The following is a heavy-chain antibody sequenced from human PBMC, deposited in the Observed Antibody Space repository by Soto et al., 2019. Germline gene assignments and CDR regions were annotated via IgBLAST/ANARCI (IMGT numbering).Heavy chain of an antibody. CDR3: ARVYGSGSYYPNWFDP. CDR2: IYHSGST. J-gene: IGHJ5*02. V-gene: IGHV4-30-2*01. D-gene: IGHD3-10*01. Sequence: QLQLQESGSGLVKPSQTLSLTCAVSGGSISSGGYSWSWIRQPPGKGLEWIGYIYHSGSTYYNPSLTSRFTISVDRSKNQFSLKLSSVTAADTAVYYCARVYGSGSYYPNWFDPWGQGTLVTVSS. CDR1: GGSISSGGYS.